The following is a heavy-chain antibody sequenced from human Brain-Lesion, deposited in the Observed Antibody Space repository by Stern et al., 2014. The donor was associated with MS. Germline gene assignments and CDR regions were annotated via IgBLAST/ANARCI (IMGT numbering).Heavy chain of an antibody. D-gene: IGHD1-26*01. CDR3: ASNRGSGSFFDS. CDR1: GGSISSGNW. V-gene: IGHV4-4*02. Sequence: DQLVESGPGLVKPSGTLSLTCAVSGGSISSGNWWSWVRQSPGNRLEWIGEMYHSGITNYNPSLESRVSISIDKSKNQFSLKVYSLTAADTAVYYCASNRGSGSFFDSWGQGSLVTVSS. J-gene: IGHJ4*02. CDR2: MYHSGIT.